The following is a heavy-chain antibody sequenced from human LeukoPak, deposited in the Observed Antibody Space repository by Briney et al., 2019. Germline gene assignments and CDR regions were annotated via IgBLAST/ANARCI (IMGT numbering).Heavy chain of an antibody. J-gene: IGHJ5*02. CDR3: ARSLEALWFGELLDWFDP. D-gene: IGHD3-10*01. Sequence: SETLSLTCTGSGGTISSYHWNWIRQPPGKGLEWMGDIYYSWCTNYNPSLNSRGTIDVDTSKNQLSLRLTSVPADDTAPYHCARSLEALWFGELLDWFDPWGQGTLVTVSS. CDR2: IYYSWCT. CDR1: GGTISSYH. V-gene: IGHV4-59*08.